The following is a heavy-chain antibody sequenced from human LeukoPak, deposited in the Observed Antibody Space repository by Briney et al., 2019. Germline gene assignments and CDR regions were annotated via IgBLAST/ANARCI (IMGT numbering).Heavy chain of an antibody. J-gene: IGHJ4*02. CDR3: AKVVAPSTTRNLDY. Sequence: GGSLRLSCAASGFSFSTYAMTWVRQAPGKGLEWVSTFGSGGGRYYADSVRGRFTISKDNSKNTLYLQLNSLSAEDTALYYCAKVVAPSTTRNLDYWGQGTLVIVSS. V-gene: IGHV3-23*01. D-gene: IGHD2-2*01. CDR2: FGSGGGR. CDR1: GFSFSTYA.